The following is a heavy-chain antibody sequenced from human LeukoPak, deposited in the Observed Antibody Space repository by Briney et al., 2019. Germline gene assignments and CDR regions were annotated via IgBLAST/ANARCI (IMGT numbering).Heavy chain of an antibody. Sequence: GGSLRLSCAASGFTFSNYWMHWVRQAPTKGLVWVSRINGDGRSTNYADSVKGRFTISRDNAKNTLYLQMNSLRVEDTAIYYCTKGAVVQLPHPLYFDLWGRGTLVIVSS. CDR3: TKGAVVQLPHPLYFDL. D-gene: IGHD2-2*01. V-gene: IGHV3-74*01. CDR2: INGDGRST. J-gene: IGHJ2*01. CDR1: GFTFSNYW.